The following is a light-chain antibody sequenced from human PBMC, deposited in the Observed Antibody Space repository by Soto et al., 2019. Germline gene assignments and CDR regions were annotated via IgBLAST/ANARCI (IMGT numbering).Light chain of an antibody. Sequence: QSALAQPASVSGSPGQSITISCTGTITDIGAYNYVSWYQQHPGKAPKLLIYGVSSRPSGVSNRFSGSKSGNAAYLTISGLQADDEAECYCSSYTSSITPYVFGTGTKGTVL. J-gene: IGLJ1*01. V-gene: IGLV2-14*01. CDR2: GVS. CDR1: ITDIGAYNY. CDR3: SSYTSSITPYV.